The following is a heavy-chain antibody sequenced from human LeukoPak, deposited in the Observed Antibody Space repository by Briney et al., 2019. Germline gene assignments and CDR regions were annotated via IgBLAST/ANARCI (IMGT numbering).Heavy chain of an antibody. CDR2: ISSSSSYI. CDR1: GITFSSYS. Sequence: GGSLRLSCAASGITFSSYSMNWVRQAPGKGLEWVSSISSSSSYIYYADSVKGRFTISRDNAKNSLYLQMNSLRAEDTAVYYCARSGGNSAPFDYWGQGTLVTVSS. D-gene: IGHD4-23*01. CDR3: ARSGGNSAPFDY. V-gene: IGHV3-21*01. J-gene: IGHJ4*02.